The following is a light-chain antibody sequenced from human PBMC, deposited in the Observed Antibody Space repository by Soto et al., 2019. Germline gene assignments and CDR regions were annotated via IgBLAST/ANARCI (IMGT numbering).Light chain of an antibody. CDR3: QQLNSYPLT. CDR1: QGISSY. V-gene: IGKV1-9*01. J-gene: IGKJ4*01. CDR2: AAS. Sequence: IQLTQSPSSLSASVGDRVTITCRASQGISSYLAWYQQKPGIAPKLLIYAASTLQSGVPSRFSGSGSGTDFTLTISSLQPGDFATYYCQQLNSYPLTFGGGTKVEIK.